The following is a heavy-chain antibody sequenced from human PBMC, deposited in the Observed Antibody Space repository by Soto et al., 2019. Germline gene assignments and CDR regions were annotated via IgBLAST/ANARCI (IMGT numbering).Heavy chain of an antibody. J-gene: IGHJ3*02. Sequence: EVQLVESGGGLVQPGGSLRLSCAASRFIFSSFWMSWVRQAPGEGLEWVANIKEDGSETFYVESVRGRFTIFRDNAKKSLYLQMDSLRGEDTAVYYCARGPSPWRGGGGTFDTWGQGTVVTVSS. V-gene: IGHV3-7*01. CDR3: ARGPSPWRGGGGTFDT. CDR2: IKEDGSET. D-gene: IGHD3-16*01. CDR1: RFIFSSFW.